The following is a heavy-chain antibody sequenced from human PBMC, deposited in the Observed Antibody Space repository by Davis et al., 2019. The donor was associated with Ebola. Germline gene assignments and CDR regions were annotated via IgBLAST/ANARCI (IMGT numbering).Heavy chain of an antibody. Sequence: ASVKVSCKASGYTFTGYYMHWVRQAPGQGLEWMGRINPNSGGTNYAQKFQGRVTMTRDTSISTAYMELSRLRSDDTAVYYCARDRGGDYSFDYWGQGTLVTVSS. CDR1: GYTFTGYY. CDR2: INPNSGGT. V-gene: IGHV1-2*06. J-gene: IGHJ4*02. D-gene: IGHD3-10*01. CDR3: ARDRGGDYSFDY.